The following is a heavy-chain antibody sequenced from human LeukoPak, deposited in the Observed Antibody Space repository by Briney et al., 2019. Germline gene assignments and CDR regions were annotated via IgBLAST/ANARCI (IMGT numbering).Heavy chain of an antibody. CDR1: GVSISSGGYS. Sequence: SQTLSLTCAVSGVSISSGGYSWSWIRQPPGKGLEWIGYIYHSGSTYYNPSLKSRVTISVDRSKNQFSLKLSSVIAADTAVYYCAREIGYSYGNWFDPWGQGTLVTVSS. V-gene: IGHV4-30-2*01. J-gene: IGHJ5*02. CDR3: AREIGYSYGNWFDP. CDR2: IYHSGST. D-gene: IGHD5-18*01.